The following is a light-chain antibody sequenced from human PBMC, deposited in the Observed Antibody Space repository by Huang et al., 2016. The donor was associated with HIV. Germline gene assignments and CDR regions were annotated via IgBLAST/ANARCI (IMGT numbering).Light chain of an antibody. V-gene: IGKV3-15*01. Sequence: EIVMTQSPATLSVSPGETATLSCRASQGVSSNLAWYQQKPGQAPRLLIYGASTRATGFPARFSGSGSGTEFTLTISSLQSEDFAVYYCQQYNDWPPVTFGGGTKVEIK. CDR2: GAS. CDR1: QGVSSN. J-gene: IGKJ4*01. CDR3: QQYNDWPPVT.